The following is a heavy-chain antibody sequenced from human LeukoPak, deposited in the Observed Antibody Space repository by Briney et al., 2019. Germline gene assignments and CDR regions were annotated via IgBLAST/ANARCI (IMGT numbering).Heavy chain of an antibody. D-gene: IGHD3-22*01. CDR1: GGSISSYY. CDR2: IYYSGST. J-gene: IGHJ4*02. Sequence: SETLSLTCTVSGGSISSYYWSWIRQPPGKGLEWIGYIYYSGSTNYNPSLKSRVTISVDTSKNQFSLKLSSVTAADTAVYYCARHEGFVEADYYDSSGYFDYWGQGTLVTVSS. CDR3: ARHEGFVEADYYDSSGYFDY. V-gene: IGHV4-59*08.